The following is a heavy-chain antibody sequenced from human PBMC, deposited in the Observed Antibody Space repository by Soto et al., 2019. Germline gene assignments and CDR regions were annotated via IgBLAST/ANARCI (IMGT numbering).Heavy chain of an antibody. CDR1: GFTFSSYA. CDR2: ISGSGGST. Sequence: GGSLRLSCAASGFTFSSYAMSWVRQAPGKGLEWVSAISGSGGSTYYADSVKGRFTISRDNSKNTLYLQMNSLRAEGTAVYYCAKDQVYSGSYYDYWGQGTLVTVSS. D-gene: IGHD1-26*01. V-gene: IGHV3-23*01. CDR3: AKDQVYSGSYYDY. J-gene: IGHJ4*02.